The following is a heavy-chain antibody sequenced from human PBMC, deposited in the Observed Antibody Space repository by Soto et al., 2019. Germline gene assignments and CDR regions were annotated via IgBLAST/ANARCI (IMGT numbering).Heavy chain of an antibody. J-gene: IGHJ6*02. D-gene: IGHD1-20*01. CDR1: GYTFTSYA. Sequence: AASVTVSCQASGYTFTSYAMHWVRQAPGQRLEGMGWINAGNGNTKYSQKFQGRVTITRDTSASTACMELSSLRSEDTAVYYCARYGITGTPETDYYYYCGMDVWGQGTTVTVSS. V-gene: IGHV1-3*01. CDR2: INAGNGNT. CDR3: ARYGITGTPETDYYYYCGMDV.